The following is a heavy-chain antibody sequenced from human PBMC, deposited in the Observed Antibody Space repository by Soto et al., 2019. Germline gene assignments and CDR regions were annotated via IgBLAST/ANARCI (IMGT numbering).Heavy chain of an antibody. CDR3: AKLGPYGSESYSFRYNWIDP. V-gene: IGHV3-23*03. D-gene: IGHD3-10*01. J-gene: IGHJ5*02. CDR1: GFNFGPFA. CDR2: IYGDSSGT. Sequence: GGSLRLSCAASGFNFGPFAMNWVRQPPGKGLEWVSGIYGDSSGTFYADSVKGRFTISRDNYKNTLYLQMNNLRADDTAVYYCAKLGPYGSESYSFRYNWIDPWGQGTLVTVSS.